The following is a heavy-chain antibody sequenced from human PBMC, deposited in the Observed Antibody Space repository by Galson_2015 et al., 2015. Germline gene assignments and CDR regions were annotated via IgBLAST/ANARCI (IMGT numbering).Heavy chain of an antibody. CDR1: GYTFNLYF. V-gene: IGHV1-2*02. CDR2: VNPNRGGS. J-gene: IGHJ1*01. Sequence: SVKVSCKATGYTFNLYFIYWVRQAPGQGLEWMGWVNPNRGGSYSAQTFEGRVSMTTDTSLTTASLELRNLTSDDTALYFCARAAVAGQSSSSPPHWGQGTLVVVSA. D-gene: IGHD2-2*01. CDR3: ARAAVAGQSSSSPPH.